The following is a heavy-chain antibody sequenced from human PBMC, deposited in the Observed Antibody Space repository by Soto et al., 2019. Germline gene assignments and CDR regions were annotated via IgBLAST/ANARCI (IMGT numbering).Heavy chain of an antibody. V-gene: IGHV4-39*01. D-gene: IGHD1-1*01. CDR1: GASVSNTDYF. CDR2: VRYGGTT. J-gene: IGHJ5*02. CDR3: GRKRRENGTYAQQLEP. Sequence: PSETLSLTCTVSGASVSNTDYFWGWVRLPPGKGLEWVGSVRYGGTTYYIPSLKSRVTMSVDASKNQVSLNLRSVTAADTALYFCGRKRRENGTYAQQLEPWGQGILVTVSS.